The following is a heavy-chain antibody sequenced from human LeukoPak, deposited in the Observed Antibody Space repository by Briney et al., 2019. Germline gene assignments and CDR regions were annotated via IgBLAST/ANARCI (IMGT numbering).Heavy chain of an antibody. Sequence: ASMKVSCKSSGFTFTDYYIHWVRQAPGQGLEWMGYIGPHSSATSSPQEFQGRVTMTRDTSMSTAYMELTRLTSDDTAVYYCARDRPGSGSFQEFDYWGQGTLVTVSS. CDR1: GFTFTDYY. CDR2: IGPHSSAT. CDR3: ARDRPGSGSFQEFDY. J-gene: IGHJ4*02. V-gene: IGHV1-2*02. D-gene: IGHD1-26*01.